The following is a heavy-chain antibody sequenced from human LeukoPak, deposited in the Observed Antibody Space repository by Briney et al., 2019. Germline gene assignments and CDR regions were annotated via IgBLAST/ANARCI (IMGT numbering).Heavy chain of an antibody. CDR2: IYPRGNT. J-gene: IGHJ4*02. CDR1: GGYISSGSYS. V-gene: IGHV4-30-2*01. D-gene: IGHD7-27*01. CDR3: ARFSPRAMGNYLDF. Sequence: SQTLSLTCAVSGGYISSGSYSWSWIRQPPGKGLEWIGYIYPRGNTYYNPSLKSRVFLSLDKSANQFSLNLSSVTAADTAVYYCARFSPRAMGNYLDFWGQGTLVTVSS.